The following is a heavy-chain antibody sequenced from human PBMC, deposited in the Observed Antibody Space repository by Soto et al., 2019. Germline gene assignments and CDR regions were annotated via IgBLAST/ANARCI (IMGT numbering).Heavy chain of an antibody. CDR3: AREGIAAAGTLDP. D-gene: IGHD6-13*01. V-gene: IGHV1-3*01. Sequence: ASVKVSCKASGYTLTSYAMHWVRQAPGQRLEWMGWINAGNGNTKYSQKFQGRVTITRDTSASTAYMELSSLRSEDTAVYYCAREGIAAAGTLDPWGQGTQVTVSS. CDR1: GYTLTSYA. CDR2: INAGNGNT. J-gene: IGHJ5*02.